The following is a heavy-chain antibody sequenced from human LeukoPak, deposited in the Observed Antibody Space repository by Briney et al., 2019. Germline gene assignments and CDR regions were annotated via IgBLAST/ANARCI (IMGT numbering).Heavy chain of an antibody. CDR2: IKEDGSRK. Sequence: PGGSLRLSCTASGFTLSRYWMSWVRQAPGKGLEWVADIKEDGSRKYYADSVKGRFTISRDNAENSLYLQLNSLRAEDTAVYYCARDKRLSGSSTDDAFDIWGQGTVVTVSS. J-gene: IGHJ3*02. CDR3: ARDKRLSGSSTDDAFDI. V-gene: IGHV3-7*01. D-gene: IGHD1-26*01. CDR1: GFTLSRYW.